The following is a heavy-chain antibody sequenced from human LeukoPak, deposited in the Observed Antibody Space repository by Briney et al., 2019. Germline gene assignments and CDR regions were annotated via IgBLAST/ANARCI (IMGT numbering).Heavy chain of an antibody. D-gene: IGHD4-11*01. V-gene: IGHV3-23*01. CDR1: GFFFTNYA. Sequence: GGSLRLSCAASGFFFTNYAMSWVRQAPGRGLEWVSTISQGGETPYYADSVKGRFTISRDNSKNTLYLQISSLSAEDTAVYYCAKLVIPSHSKYFDPWGQGTLVTVSS. J-gene: IGHJ5*02. CDR3: AKLVIPSHSKYFDP. CDR2: ISQGGETP.